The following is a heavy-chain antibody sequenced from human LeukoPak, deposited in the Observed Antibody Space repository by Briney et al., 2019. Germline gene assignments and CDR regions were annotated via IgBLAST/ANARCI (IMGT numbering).Heavy chain of an antibody. CDR1: GGSISSYY. D-gene: IGHD4-17*01. V-gene: IGHV4-59*01. CDR3: AREEGDYVDWFDP. CDR2: IYYSGST. J-gene: IGHJ5*02. Sequence: SETLSLTCTVFGGSISSYYWSWIRQPPGKGLEWIGYIYYSGSTNYNPSLKSRVTISVDTSKNQFSLKLSSVTAADTTVYYCAREEGDYVDWFDPWGQGTLVTVSS.